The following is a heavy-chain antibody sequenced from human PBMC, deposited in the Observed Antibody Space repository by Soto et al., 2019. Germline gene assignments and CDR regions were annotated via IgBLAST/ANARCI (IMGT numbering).Heavy chain of an antibody. Sequence: ASVKVSCKASGYTFTSYAMHWVRQAPGQRLEWMGWINAGNGNTKYSQKFQGRVTITRDTSASTAYMELSSLRSEDTAVYYCAYEVYDFWGGPRGWFDPWGQGTLVTVSS. J-gene: IGHJ5*02. CDR3: AYEVYDFWGGPRGWFDP. V-gene: IGHV1-3*01. D-gene: IGHD3-3*01. CDR2: INAGNGNT. CDR1: GYTFTSYA.